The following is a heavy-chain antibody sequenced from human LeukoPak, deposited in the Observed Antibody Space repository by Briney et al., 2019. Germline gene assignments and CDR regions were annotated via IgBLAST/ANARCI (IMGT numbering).Heavy chain of an antibody. CDR1: GGTFSSYA. V-gene: IGHV1-69*05. Sequence: SVKVSCKASGGTFSSYAISWVRQAPGQGLEWMGGIIPIFGTANYAQKFQGRVTITTDESTSTAYMELSSLRSEDTAVYYCAREGTVDNWNDEGWFDPWGQGTLVTVSS. CDR2: IIPIFGTA. J-gene: IGHJ5*02. D-gene: IGHD1-1*01. CDR3: AREGTVDNWNDEGWFDP.